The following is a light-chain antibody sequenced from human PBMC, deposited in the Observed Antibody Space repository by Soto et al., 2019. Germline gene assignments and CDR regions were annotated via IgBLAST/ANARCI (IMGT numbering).Light chain of an antibody. V-gene: IGKV1-39*01. Sequence: DIQMTQSPSSLSASVGDRVTITCRASQSISTYLNWYQQKPGKAPELLIYPASSLQSGVPSRFSGSGSGTDFTLTISSLQPEDFATYFCQQSYTTPITFGQGTRLEIK. CDR1: QSISTY. CDR3: QQSYTTPIT. CDR2: PAS. J-gene: IGKJ5*01.